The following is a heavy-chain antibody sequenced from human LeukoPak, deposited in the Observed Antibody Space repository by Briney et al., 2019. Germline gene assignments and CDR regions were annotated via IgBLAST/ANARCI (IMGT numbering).Heavy chain of an antibody. CDR2: IYPGDSDT. Sequence: GESLKISCKGSGYSFTSYWIGWVRQMPGNGLEWMGIIYPGDSDTRYSPPFQGQVTISADKSISTAYLQWSSLKASDTAMYYCARFGGTSDIVVVPAAHDNWFDPWGQGTLVTVSS. D-gene: IGHD2-2*01. V-gene: IGHV5-51*01. CDR3: ARFGGTSDIVVVPAAHDNWFDP. CDR1: GYSFTSYW. J-gene: IGHJ5*02.